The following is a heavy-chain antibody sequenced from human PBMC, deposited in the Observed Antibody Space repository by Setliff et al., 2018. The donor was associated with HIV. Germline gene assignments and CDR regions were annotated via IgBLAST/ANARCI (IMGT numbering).Heavy chain of an antibody. Sequence: GGSLRLSCAPSGFTFSSYAMSWVRQAPGKGLEWVSTINSNGGSTYYADSVKGRFTISRDNSKNTLSLQMNSLRVEDTAVYYCAKGASFSGSYFDYWGQGTLVTVSS. V-gene: IGHV3-23*01. CDR2: INSNGGST. D-gene: IGHD5-12*01. J-gene: IGHJ4*02. CDR3: AKGASFSGSYFDY. CDR1: GFTFSSYA.